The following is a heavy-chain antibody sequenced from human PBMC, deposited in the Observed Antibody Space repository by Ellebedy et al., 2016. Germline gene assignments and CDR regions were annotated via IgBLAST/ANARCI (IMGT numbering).Heavy chain of an antibody. V-gene: IGHV3-53*01. D-gene: IGHD4-17*01. CDR1: GFIVNSNY. J-gene: IGHJ3*02. Sequence: GGSLRLSXAGSGFIVNSNYMTWVRQAPGKGLEWVSLLYTDGKTSYADSVKGRFTTSRDNSKDTLYLQMNTLRAEDTAVYYCATRRYGSFDIWGQGTTVTVSS. CDR2: LYTDGKT. CDR3: ATRRYGSFDI.